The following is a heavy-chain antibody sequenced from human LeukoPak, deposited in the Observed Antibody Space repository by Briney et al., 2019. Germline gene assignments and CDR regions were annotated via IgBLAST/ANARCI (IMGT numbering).Heavy chain of an antibody. Sequence: SVKVPCKASGGTFSSYAISWVRQAPGQGLEWMGGIIPIFGTANYAQKFQGRVTITADESTSTAYMELSSLRSEDTAAYYCARDDVVVPAAGYYYYGMDVWGQGTTVTVSS. D-gene: IGHD2-2*01. V-gene: IGHV1-69*13. CDR2: IIPIFGTA. J-gene: IGHJ6*02. CDR1: GGTFSSYA. CDR3: ARDDVVVPAAGYYYYGMDV.